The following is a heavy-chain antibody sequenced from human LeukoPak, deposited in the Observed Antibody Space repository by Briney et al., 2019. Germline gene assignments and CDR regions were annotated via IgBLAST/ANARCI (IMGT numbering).Heavy chain of an antibody. CDR3: ARSPGLSNLDP. Sequence: PSETLSLTCTVSGGSISSSSYYWGWIRQPPGKGLEWIGSIYYSGSTYYHPSLKSRVTISVDTSKNQFSLKLSSVTAADTAVYYCARSPGLSNLDPWGQGTLVTVSS. CDR1: GGSISSSSYY. CDR2: IYYSGST. D-gene: IGHD2/OR15-2a*01. J-gene: IGHJ5*02. V-gene: IGHV4-39*07.